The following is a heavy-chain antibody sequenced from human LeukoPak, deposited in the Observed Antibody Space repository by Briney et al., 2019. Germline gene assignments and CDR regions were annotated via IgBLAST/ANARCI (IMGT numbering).Heavy chain of an antibody. Sequence: SETLSLTCAVYGGSFSGYYWNWIRQPPGKGLEWIGEINHSGSTNYNPSLKSRVTISVDTSKNQFSLKLNSVTAADTAVYYCARGLISSNWRNNRFDPWGREPWSP. D-gene: IGHD6-13*01. CDR1: GGSFSGYY. V-gene: IGHV4-34*01. CDR3: ARGLISSNWRNNRFDP. J-gene: IGHJ5*02. CDR2: INHSGST.